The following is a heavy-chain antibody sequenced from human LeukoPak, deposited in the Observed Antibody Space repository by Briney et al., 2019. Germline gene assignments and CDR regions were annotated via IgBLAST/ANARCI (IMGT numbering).Heavy chain of an antibody. D-gene: IGHD3-3*01. V-gene: IGHV3-23*01. CDR2: ISGSGGST. Sequence: PGGSLRLSCAASGFTFSSYAMNWVRQAPGKGLEWVSAISGSGGSTYYADSVKGRFTISRDNSKNTLYLQMNSLRAEDTAVYYCAKGREAISGVVIIPANYWGQGTLVTVSS. CDR1: GFTFSSYA. J-gene: IGHJ4*02. CDR3: AKGREAISGVVIIPANY.